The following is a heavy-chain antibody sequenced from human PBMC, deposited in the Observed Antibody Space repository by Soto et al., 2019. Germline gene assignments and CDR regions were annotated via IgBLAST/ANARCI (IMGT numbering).Heavy chain of an antibody. CDR2: IKEDGSEK. D-gene: IGHD2-21*01. CDR3: ARDVDHNVVDTVLRPCDY. Sequence: EVQLVQSGGGLVQPGGSLRLFCAGSGFTFSRNWMSWVRQAPGKGLEWVANIKEDGSEKYYVDSVKGRFTISRDNAKNSLYLQMKSLRAEDTAVYYCARDVDHNVVDTVLRPCDYWGRGTLVTVSS. J-gene: IGHJ4*02. V-gene: IGHV3-7*01. CDR1: GFTFSRNW.